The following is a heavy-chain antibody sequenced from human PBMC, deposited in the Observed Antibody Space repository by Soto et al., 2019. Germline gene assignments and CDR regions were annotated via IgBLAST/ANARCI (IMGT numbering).Heavy chain of an antibody. CDR3: AKADSSSGYYYYYYMDV. V-gene: IGHV3-23*01. D-gene: IGHD6-6*01. Sequence: GGSLRLSCAASGFTFSSYAMSWVRQAPGKGLEWVSAISGSGGSTYYADYVKGRFTISRDNSKNTLYLQMNSLRAEDTAVYYCAKADSSSGYYYYYYMDVWGKGTTVTVSS. J-gene: IGHJ6*03. CDR2: ISGSGGST. CDR1: GFTFSSYA.